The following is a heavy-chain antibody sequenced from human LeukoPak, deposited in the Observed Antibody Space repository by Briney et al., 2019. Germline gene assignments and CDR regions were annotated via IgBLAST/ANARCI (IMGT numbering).Heavy chain of an antibody. J-gene: IGHJ6*03. CDR3: SRGKTCYYYYMDV. CDR2: IYTSGST. V-gene: IGHV4-61*02. Sequence: SETLSLTCTVSGGSISSGSYYWSWIRQPAGKGLEWIGRIYTSGSTNYNPSLKSRVTISVDTSKNQFSLKLSSVTAADSALYSYSRGKTCYYYYMDVWGKGTTVTISS. CDR1: GGSISSGSYY.